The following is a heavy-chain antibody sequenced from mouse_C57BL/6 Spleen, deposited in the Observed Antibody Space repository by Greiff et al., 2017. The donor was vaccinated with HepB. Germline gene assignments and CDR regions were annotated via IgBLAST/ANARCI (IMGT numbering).Heavy chain of an antibody. CDR2: INPSNGGT. D-gene: IGHD2-12*01. CDR1: GYTFTSYW. Sequence: QVQLQQPGTELVKPGASVKLSCKASGYTFTSYWMHWVKQRPGQGLEWIGNINPSNGGTNYNEKFKSKDTLTVDKSSSTAYMQLSSLTSEDSAVYDCAREEGIVTTRRCFAYWGQGTLVTVSA. V-gene: IGHV1-53*01. CDR3: AREEGIVTTRRCFAY. J-gene: IGHJ3*01.